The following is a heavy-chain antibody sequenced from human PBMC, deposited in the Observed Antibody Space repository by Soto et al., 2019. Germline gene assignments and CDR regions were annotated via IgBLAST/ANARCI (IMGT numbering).Heavy chain of an antibody. J-gene: IGHJ3*02. Sequence: QVQLVQSGAEVKKPGSSVKVSCKASGGTFSSYAISWVRQAPGQGLEWMGGIIPIFGTANYAQKFQGRVTITADESTSTAYIEMSSLRSEDTDVYYCARDKGVDSSGWPLWAFDIWGQGTMVTVSS. D-gene: IGHD6-19*01. CDR3: ARDKGVDSSGWPLWAFDI. V-gene: IGHV1-69*01. CDR1: GGTFSSYA. CDR2: IIPIFGTA.